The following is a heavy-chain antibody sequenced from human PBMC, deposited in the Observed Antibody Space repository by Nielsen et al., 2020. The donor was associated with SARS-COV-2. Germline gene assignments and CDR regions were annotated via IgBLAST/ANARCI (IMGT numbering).Heavy chain of an antibody. CDR1: GGTFSSYA. Sequence: SVKVSCKASGGTFSSYAISWVRQAPGQGLEWMGGIIPIFGTANYAQKFQGRVTITADESTSTAYMELSSLRSEDTAVYYCARDPFAFSSDFGVALDAFDIWGQGTMVTVSS. CDR3: ARDPFAFSSDFGVALDAFDI. J-gene: IGHJ3*02. CDR2: IIPIFGTA. V-gene: IGHV1-69*13. D-gene: IGHD3-3*01.